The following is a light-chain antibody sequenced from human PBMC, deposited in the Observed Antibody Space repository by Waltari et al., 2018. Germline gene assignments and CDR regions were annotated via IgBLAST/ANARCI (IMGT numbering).Light chain of an antibody. V-gene: IGKV1-16*01. CDR3: QQGDTFPPT. CDR1: QGIGNN. J-gene: IGKJ4*01. Sequence: DIQMTQSPSSLSASVGDKITITCQTNQGIGNNLNWFRQKPGKAPELLIYMTSSLQNGIPFRFSGSGSGTDFTLTISSLQPEDFATYICQQGDTFPPTFGGGTKVE. CDR2: MTS.